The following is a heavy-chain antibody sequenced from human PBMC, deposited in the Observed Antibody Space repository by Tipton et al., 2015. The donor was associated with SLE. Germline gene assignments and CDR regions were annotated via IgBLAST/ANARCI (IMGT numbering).Heavy chain of an antibody. V-gene: IGHV3-23*01. CDR3: AKPSGTVAVDY. CDR1: GFIFSDFG. Sequence: SLRLSCAASGFIFSDFGMNWVRQAPGKGLEWVSAISGSDTGTYYADSVKGRFTISRDKSKNTLYLQMNSLRAEDTAVYYCAKPSGTVAVDYWGQGTLVTVSS. CDR2: ISGSDTGT. D-gene: IGHD6-19*01. J-gene: IGHJ4*02.